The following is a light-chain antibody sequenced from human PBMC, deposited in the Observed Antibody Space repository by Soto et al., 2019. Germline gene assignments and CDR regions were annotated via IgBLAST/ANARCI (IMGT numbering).Light chain of an antibody. CDR2: GAS. V-gene: IGKV3-15*01. CDR3: QQYNNWPRT. CDR1: QSVSSN. J-gene: IGKJ1*01. Sequence: EIVMTQSPASLSVSPGERATLSCRASQSVSSNLAWYQQKPGQAPRLLIYGASTGATGVPARFSGSGSGTDFTLTISSLQSEDFAVYYCQQYNNWPRTFGPGTKVDIK.